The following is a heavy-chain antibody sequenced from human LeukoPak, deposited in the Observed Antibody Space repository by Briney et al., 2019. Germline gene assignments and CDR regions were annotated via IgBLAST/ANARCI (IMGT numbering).Heavy chain of an antibody. Sequence: GGSLRLSCAASGFTFSNYWMSWVRQAAGKGLEWVANIKQDGGEKYYVDSVKGRFTISRDNAKNSLYLQMSNLRAEDTAVYFCARGGGLDVWGQGATVTVSS. J-gene: IGHJ6*02. V-gene: IGHV3-7*03. CDR2: IKQDGGEK. D-gene: IGHD3-16*01. CDR1: GFTFSNYW. CDR3: ARGGGLDV.